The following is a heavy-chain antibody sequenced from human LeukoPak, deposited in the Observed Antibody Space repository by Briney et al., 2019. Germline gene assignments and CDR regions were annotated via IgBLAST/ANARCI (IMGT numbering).Heavy chain of an antibody. V-gene: IGHV4-61*09. CDR1: GGSISSGSYC. D-gene: IGHD3-10*01. Sequence: SETLSLTCTVSGGSISSGSYCWSWIRQPAGKGLEWIGHISTSGNTNYNPSLKSRVTISVDTSKNQFSLKLNSVTAADTAVYYCARGGYYGSGNDFRFDPWGQGTLVTVSS. J-gene: IGHJ5*02. CDR3: ARGGYYGSGNDFRFDP. CDR2: ISTSGNT.